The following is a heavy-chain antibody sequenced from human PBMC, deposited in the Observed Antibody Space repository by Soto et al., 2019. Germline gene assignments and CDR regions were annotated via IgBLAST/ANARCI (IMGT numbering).Heavy chain of an antibody. CDR1: GGSISSGGYY. Sequence: SETLSLTCTVSGGSISSGGYYWSWIRQHPGKGLEWIGYIYYSGSTYYNPSLKSRVTISVDTSKNQFSLKLSSVTAADTAVYYCVRVNEGRWFDPWGQGTLVTVSS. CDR2: IYYSGST. J-gene: IGHJ5*02. CDR3: VRVNEGRWFDP. V-gene: IGHV4-31*03.